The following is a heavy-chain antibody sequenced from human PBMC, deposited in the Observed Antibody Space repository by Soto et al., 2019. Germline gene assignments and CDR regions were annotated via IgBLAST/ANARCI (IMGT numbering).Heavy chain of an antibody. CDR2: IYPGDSET. Sequence: GESLKISCKASGYTFSSYWIAWVRQMPGKGLEWVGIIYPGDSETRYSPALQGQVTISADRSTTTAYLQWSSLKASDSGTKYWAKWGAPRPVTKMSSLHTGGRGPLVP. CDR3: AKWGAPRPVTKMSSLHT. CDR1: GYTFSSYW. J-gene: IGHJ4*01. V-gene: IGHV5-51*01. D-gene: IGHD4-17*01.